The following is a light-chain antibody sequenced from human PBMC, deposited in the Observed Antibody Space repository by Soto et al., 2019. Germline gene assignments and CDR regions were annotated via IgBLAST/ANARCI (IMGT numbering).Light chain of an antibody. CDR2: EVS. J-gene: IGLJ1*01. V-gene: IGLV2-8*01. CDR3: CSYAGSKNFDV. Sequence: QSALTQPPSASGSPGQSATISCTGTSSDVGGYNYVSWYQQHPGKAPKLMIYEVSNRPSGVPDRFCGSKSGNTASLTVSGLQAEDEADYYCCSYAGSKNFDVFGTGTEVAVL. CDR1: SSDVGGYNY.